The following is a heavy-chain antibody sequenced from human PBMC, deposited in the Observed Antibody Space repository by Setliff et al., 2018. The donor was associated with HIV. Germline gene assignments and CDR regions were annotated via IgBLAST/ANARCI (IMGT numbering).Heavy chain of an antibody. CDR2: ISAYNGNT. J-gene: IGHJ6*02. V-gene: IGHV1-18*01. CDR1: GYTFTGYG. D-gene: IGHD6-13*01. CDR3: ARDRKISAAGRPYYYYGMDV. Sequence: GASVKVSCKASGYTFTGYGISWVRQAPGQGLEWMGWISAYNGNTNYAQKLQGRVTMTTDTSTSTAYMELRSLRSDDTAVYYCARDRKISAAGRPYYYYGMDVWGQGTTVTVSS.